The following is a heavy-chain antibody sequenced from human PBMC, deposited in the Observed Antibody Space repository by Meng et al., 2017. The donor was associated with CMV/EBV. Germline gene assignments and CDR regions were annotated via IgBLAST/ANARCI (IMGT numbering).Heavy chain of an antibody. CDR2: IRYDGSNK. CDR1: GFTFSSYG. J-gene: IGHJ4*02. D-gene: IGHD3-9*01. CDR3: AKGGSLRYFDWYPVDY. V-gene: IGHV3-30*02. Sequence: GGSLRLSCAASGFTFSSYGMHWVRQAPGKGLEWVAFIRYDGSNKYYADSVKSRFTISRDNSKNTLYLQMNSLRAEDTAVYYCAKGGSLRYFDWYPVDYWGQGTLVTVSS.